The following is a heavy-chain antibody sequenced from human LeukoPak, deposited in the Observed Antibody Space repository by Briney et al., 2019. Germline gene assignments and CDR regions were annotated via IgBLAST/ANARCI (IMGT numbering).Heavy chain of an antibody. CDR3: ARAPTYCSGGSCYASDFDY. D-gene: IGHD2-15*01. CDR2: IYYSGSGST. J-gene: IGHJ4*02. V-gene: IGHV4-30-4*01. Sequence: SGTLSLTCTVSGGFISSGDYIWSWIRQPPGKGLEWIGYIYYSGSGSTFYNPSLKSRITISVDTSKNQFSLKLSSVTAADTAVYYCARAPTYCSGGSCYASDFDYWGQGTLVTVSS. CDR1: GGFISSGDYI.